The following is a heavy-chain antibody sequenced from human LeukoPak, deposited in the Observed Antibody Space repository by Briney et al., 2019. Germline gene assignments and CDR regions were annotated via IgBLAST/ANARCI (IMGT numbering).Heavy chain of an antibody. CDR2: IRSKLYGETT. D-gene: IGHD4-23*01. V-gene: IGHV3-49*04. CDR3: TSYGGRTFDY. CDR1: GINFGGYA. J-gene: IGHJ4*02. Sequence: PGRSLRLSCTASGINFGGYAMSWVRQAPGKGLEWVAFIRSKLYGETTEYAASVKGRSTVSRDDSKSIAYLQMNSLKAEDTGVYYCTSYGGRTFDYWGQGTLVTVSS.